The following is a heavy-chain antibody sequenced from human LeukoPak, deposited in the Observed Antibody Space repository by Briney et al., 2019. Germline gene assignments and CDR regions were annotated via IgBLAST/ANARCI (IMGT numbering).Heavy chain of an antibody. V-gene: IGHV4-59*01. CDR2: IYSSGST. J-gene: IGHJ4*02. Sequence: SQTLSLTCTVSGGSITSYYWSWIRQPPGKGLEWIGYIYSSGSTDYNPSLKSRVTISVDTSKSQFSLKLSSVTAADTAIYYCARDPSTFYFDYWGQGALVTVSS. D-gene: IGHD3-16*01. CDR1: GGSITSYY. CDR3: ARDPSTFYFDY.